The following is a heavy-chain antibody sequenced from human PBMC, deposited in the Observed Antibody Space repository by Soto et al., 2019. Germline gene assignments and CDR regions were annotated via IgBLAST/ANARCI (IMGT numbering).Heavy chain of an antibody. J-gene: IGHJ3*02. D-gene: IGHD3-22*01. CDR3: VRSYSSSGHLYFDI. Sequence: QVQVVESGGGVVQPGRSLRLSCAASGFMFSTFGMHWVRQAPGKGLEWVAVIMPAGNNIYYADSVKGLFTISRDNSKSTLHLQMDSLIAEDTAVYYCVRSYSSSGHLYFDIWGQGTKVTVSS. CDR2: IMPAGNNI. CDR1: GFMFSTFG. V-gene: IGHV3-33*01.